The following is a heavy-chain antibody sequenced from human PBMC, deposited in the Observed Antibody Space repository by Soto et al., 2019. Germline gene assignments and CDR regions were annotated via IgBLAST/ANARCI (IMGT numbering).Heavy chain of an antibody. CDR2: LIPIFGTA. CDR1: GGTFSSYA. CDR3: ARVPYCSSTSCTHNWFDP. J-gene: IGHJ5*02. Sequence: QVQLVQSGAEVKKPGSSVKVSCKASGGTFSSYAISWVRQAPGQGLEWMGGLIPIFGTANYEQKFQGRVTITADESTSTAYMELSSLRSEDTAVYYCARVPYCSSTSCTHNWFDPWGQGTLVTVSS. V-gene: IGHV1-69*01. D-gene: IGHD2-2*01.